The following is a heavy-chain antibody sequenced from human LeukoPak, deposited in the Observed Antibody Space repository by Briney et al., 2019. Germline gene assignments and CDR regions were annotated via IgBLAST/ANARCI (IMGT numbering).Heavy chain of an antibody. D-gene: IGHD3-10*01. CDR1: GNTFSTYW. J-gene: IGHJ5*02. CDR3: ARHTGRPQAGWFDP. V-gene: IGHV5-51*01. CDR2: IFPRTSEV. Sequence: GESLKISCKDVGNTFSTYWVGWVRQMPGKGLEYMGIIFPRTSEVRYGPAFQGQVTISADKSLSTAYLQWTGLKASDTAMYYCARHTGRPQAGWFDPWGQGTLVTVS.